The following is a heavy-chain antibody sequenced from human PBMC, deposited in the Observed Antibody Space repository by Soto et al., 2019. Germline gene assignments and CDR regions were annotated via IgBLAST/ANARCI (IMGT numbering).Heavy chain of an antibody. CDR2: ISYDGSNK. Sequence: QVQLVESGGGVVQPGRSLRLSCAASGFTFSSYAMHWVRQAPGKGLEWVAVISYDGSNKYYADSVKGRFTISRDNSKNTLYLQMNSLRAEDTAVYYCARDSEGYSSSWFDYWGQGTLFTVSS. V-gene: IGHV3-30-3*01. CDR1: GFTFSSYA. CDR3: ARDSEGYSSSWFDY. D-gene: IGHD6-13*01. J-gene: IGHJ4*02.